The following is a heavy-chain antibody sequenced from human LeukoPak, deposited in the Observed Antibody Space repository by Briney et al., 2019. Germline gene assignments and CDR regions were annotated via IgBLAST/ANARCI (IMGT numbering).Heavy chain of an antibody. CDR2: IYTSGST. CDR1: GGSISSYY. D-gene: IGHD6-25*01. V-gene: IGHV4-4*07. J-gene: IGHJ4*02. CDR3: ARAGGIRTAALDLDY. Sequence: PSETLSLTCTVSGGSISSYYWSWIRQPAGKGLEWIGRIYTSGSTNYNPSLKSRVTISSDTSKNQFSLKLTPVTAADTAVYYCARAGGIRTAALDLDYWGQGTLVTVSS.